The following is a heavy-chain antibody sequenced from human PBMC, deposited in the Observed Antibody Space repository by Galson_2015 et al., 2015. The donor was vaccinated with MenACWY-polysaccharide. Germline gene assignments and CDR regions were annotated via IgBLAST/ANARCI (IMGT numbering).Heavy chain of an antibody. Sequence: QDGSEKYYVDSVKGRFTISRDNAKTSLYLQMNSLRAEDTAMYYCASQTWTGYINRLAFDYWGQGTLVTVSS. CDR3: ASQTWTGYINRLAFDY. J-gene: IGHJ4*02. D-gene: IGHD1-1*01. V-gene: IGHV3-7*03. CDR2: QDGSEK.